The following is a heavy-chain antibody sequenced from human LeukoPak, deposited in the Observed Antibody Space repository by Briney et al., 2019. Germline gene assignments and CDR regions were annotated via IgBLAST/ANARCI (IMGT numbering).Heavy chain of an antibody. CDR1: GYTFTSYD. CDR2: MNPNSGNT. Sequence: ASVKVSCKASGYTFTSYDINWVRQATGQGLEWMGWMNPNSGNTGYAQKFQGRVTMTRDTSISTAYMELSRLRSDDTAVYYCARLVFDISYIYWGQGTLVTVSS. J-gene: IGHJ4*02. V-gene: IGHV1-8*01. CDR3: ARLVFDISYIY. D-gene: IGHD1-1*01.